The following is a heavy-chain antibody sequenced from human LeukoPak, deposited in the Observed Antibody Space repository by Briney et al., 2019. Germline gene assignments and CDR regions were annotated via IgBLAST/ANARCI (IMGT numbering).Heavy chain of an antibody. J-gene: IGHJ4*02. CDR3: AKNFEQWLTYTLFDY. Sequence: PGESLRLSCAASGFTFSSYGMHWVRQAPGKGLEWVAFIRYDGSNKYYADSVKGRFTTSRDNSKNTLYLQMNSLRAEDTAVYYCAKNFEQWLTYTLFDYWGQGTLVTVSS. CDR1: GFTFSSYG. D-gene: IGHD6-19*01. CDR2: IRYDGSNK. V-gene: IGHV3-30*02.